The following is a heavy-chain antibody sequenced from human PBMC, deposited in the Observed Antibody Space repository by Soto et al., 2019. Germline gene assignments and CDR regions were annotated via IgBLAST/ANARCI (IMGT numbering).Heavy chain of an antibody. J-gene: IGHJ5*02. Sequence: QLQLQESGPGLVKPSETLSLTCTVSGGSISSSSYYWGWIRQPPGKGLEWIGSIYYSGSTYYNPSLKSRVTISVDTSKNQFSLKLSSVTAADTAVYYCARHHSSGWYAPSEDWFDPWGQGTLVTVSS. CDR1: GGSISSSSYY. CDR3: ARHHSSGWYAPSEDWFDP. D-gene: IGHD6-19*01. CDR2: IYYSGST. V-gene: IGHV4-39*01.